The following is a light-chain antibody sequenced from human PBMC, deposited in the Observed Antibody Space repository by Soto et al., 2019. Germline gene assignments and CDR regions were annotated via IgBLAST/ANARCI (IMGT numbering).Light chain of an antibody. CDR3: QQYNFYPWT. V-gene: IGKV1-5*03. CDR1: QSISAW. CDR2: KAS. J-gene: IGKJ1*01. Sequence: DIQMTQSPSTLSASVGDRVTITCRTSQSISAWLAWYQQKSGKAPKLLIYKASSLESGTPSRFSGSGSGTEFILTISSLQPDDFATYYCQQYNFYPWTFGQGTKVEIK.